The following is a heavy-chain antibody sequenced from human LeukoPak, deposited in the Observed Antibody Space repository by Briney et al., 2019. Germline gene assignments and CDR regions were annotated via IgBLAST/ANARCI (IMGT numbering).Heavy chain of an antibody. J-gene: IGHJ4*02. CDR2: INHSGST. CDR3: ARRARIAAAGIDY. Sequence: SETLSLTCAVYGGSFSGYYWSWIRQPPGKGLEWIGEINHSGSTNYNPSLKSQVTIPVDTSKNQFSLKLSSVTAADTAVYYCARRARIAAAGIDYWGQGTLVTVSS. CDR1: GGSFSGYY. V-gene: IGHV4-34*01. D-gene: IGHD6-13*01.